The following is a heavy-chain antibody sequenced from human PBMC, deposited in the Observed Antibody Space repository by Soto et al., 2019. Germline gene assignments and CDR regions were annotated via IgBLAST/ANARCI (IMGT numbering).Heavy chain of an antibody. CDR1: GFTFDDYA. D-gene: IGHD6-13*01. CDR2: ISWNSGSI. V-gene: IGHV3-9*01. Sequence: PGGSLRLSCAASGFTFDDYAMHWVRQAPGKGLEWVSGISWNSGSIGYADSVKGRFTISRDNAKNSLYLQMNSLRAEDTALYYCAKGYSSSIAFDYWGQGTLVTVSS. J-gene: IGHJ4*02. CDR3: AKGYSSSIAFDY.